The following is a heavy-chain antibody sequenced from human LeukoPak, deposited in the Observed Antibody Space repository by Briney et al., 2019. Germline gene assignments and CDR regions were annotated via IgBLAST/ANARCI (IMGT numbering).Heavy chain of an antibody. CDR3: ARGGRGPDAFDI. J-gene: IGHJ3*02. Sequence: SETLSLTCTVSGASISRYYWSWIRQSPGKGLEWIGYIYYSGSTNYNPSLKSRVTISVDTSKNQFSLKLSSVTAADTAVYYCARGGRGPDAFDIWGQGTMVTVSS. D-gene: IGHD3-10*01. CDR2: IYYSGST. V-gene: IGHV4-59*01. CDR1: GASISRYY.